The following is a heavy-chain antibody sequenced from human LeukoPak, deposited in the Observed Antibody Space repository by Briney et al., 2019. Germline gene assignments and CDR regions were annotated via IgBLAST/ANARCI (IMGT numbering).Heavy chain of an antibody. Sequence: ASVKVSCKASGYTFTSYGISWVRQAPGQGLEWMGWISAYNGNTDYAQKLQGRVTMTTDTSTSTAYMELRSLRSDDTAVYYCARGPRAAGIAAAGGFDPWGQGTLVTVSS. CDR1: GYTFTSYG. D-gene: IGHD6-13*01. CDR3: ARGPRAAGIAAAGGFDP. V-gene: IGHV1-18*01. J-gene: IGHJ5*02. CDR2: ISAYNGNT.